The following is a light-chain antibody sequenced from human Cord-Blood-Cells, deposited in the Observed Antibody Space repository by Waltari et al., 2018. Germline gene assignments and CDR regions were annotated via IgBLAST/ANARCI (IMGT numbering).Light chain of an antibody. V-gene: IGKV1-33*01. J-gene: IGKJ3*01. CDR1: QDISNY. CDR2: DAS. Sequence: DIQMTKSPSSLSASVGDRVTITCQASQDISNYLNWYQQKPGKAPKLLIYDASNLETGVPSRFSGSGSGTDFTFTISSLQPEDIATYYCQQYDNLITFGPGTKVDIK. CDR3: QQYDNLIT.